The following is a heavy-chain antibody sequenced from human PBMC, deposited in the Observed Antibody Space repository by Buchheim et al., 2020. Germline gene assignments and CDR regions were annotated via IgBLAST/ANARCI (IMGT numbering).Heavy chain of an antibody. Sequence: QVQLVESGGGVVQPGRSLRLSCAASGFTFSSYGMHWVRQAPGKGLEWVAVISYDGSNKYYADSVKGRFTISRDNSKNTLYLQMNSLRAEDTAVYYCAKEYYYDSSGYPYFYYGMDVWGQGTT. CDR1: GFTFSSYG. V-gene: IGHV3-30*18. D-gene: IGHD3-22*01. CDR3: AKEYYYDSSGYPYFYYGMDV. J-gene: IGHJ6*02. CDR2: ISYDGSNK.